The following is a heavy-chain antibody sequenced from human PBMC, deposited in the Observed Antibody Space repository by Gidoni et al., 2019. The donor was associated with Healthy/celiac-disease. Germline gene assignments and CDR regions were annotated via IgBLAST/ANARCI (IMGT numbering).Heavy chain of an antibody. V-gene: IGHV4-39*01. CDR2: IYYSGST. D-gene: IGHD5-12*01. CDR1: GGSISSSSYY. Sequence: QLQLQESGPGLVKPSETLSLTCTVSGGSISSSSYYWGWIRQPPGKGLEWIGSIYYSGSTYYNPSLKSRVTISVDTSKNQFSLKLSSVTAADTAVYYCARRRSGYDESQNFDYWGQGTLVTVSS. J-gene: IGHJ4*02. CDR3: ARRRSGYDESQNFDY.